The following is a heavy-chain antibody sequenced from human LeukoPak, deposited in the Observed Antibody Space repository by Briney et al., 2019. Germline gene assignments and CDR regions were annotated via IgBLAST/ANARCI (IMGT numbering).Heavy chain of an antibody. J-gene: IGHJ4*02. V-gene: IGHV3-30*18. CDR1: GFTFSSYG. CDR2: ISYDGSNK. Sequence: GGSLRLSCAASGFTFSSYGMHWVRQAPGKGLEWVAVISYDGSNKYYADSVKGRFTISRDNSKNTLYLQMNSLRAEDTAVYYCAKSLDAQAVADPSDYWGQGTLVTVSS. CDR3: AKSLDAQAVADPSDY. D-gene: IGHD6-19*01.